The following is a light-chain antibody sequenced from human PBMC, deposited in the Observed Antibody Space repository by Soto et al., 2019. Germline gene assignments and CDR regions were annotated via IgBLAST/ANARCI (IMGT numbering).Light chain of an antibody. CDR3: QQYGSSQIT. J-gene: IGKJ5*01. V-gene: IGKV3-20*01. CDR1: QSVSSSY. CDR2: GAS. Sequence: EIVLTQSPGTLSLSPGERATLSCWASQSVSSSYLAWYQQKPGQAPRLLIYGASSRATGIPDRFSGSGSGTDFTLTISRLEPEDFAVYYCQQYGSSQITFGQGTRLEIK.